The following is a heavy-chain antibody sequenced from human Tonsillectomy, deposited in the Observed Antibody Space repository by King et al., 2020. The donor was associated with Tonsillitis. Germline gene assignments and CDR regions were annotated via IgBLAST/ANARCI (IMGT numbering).Heavy chain of an antibody. CDR1: GFTFSSYW. CDR3: ASRYCSGGSCYLDH. CDR2: IDSDGSST. V-gene: IGHV3-74*01. J-gene: IGHJ4*02. D-gene: IGHD2-15*01. Sequence: DVQLVESGGGLVRPGGSLRLSCAASGFTFSSYWMQWVRQAPGKGLVWVSRIDSDGSSTSSADSVKGRFTISRDNAKNTLYLQMNSLRAEVTAVYYCASRYCSGGSCYLDHWGQGTLVTVSS.